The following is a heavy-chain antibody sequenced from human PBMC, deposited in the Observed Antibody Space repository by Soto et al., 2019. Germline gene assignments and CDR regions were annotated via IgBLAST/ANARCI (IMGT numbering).Heavy chain of an antibody. D-gene: IGHD2-8*01. CDR2: ISSSGSTI. CDR1: GFTFSDYY. CDR3: ARDLPKDIVLMVYPGSAYMDV. V-gene: IGHV3-11*01. Sequence: GGSLRLSCAASGFTFSDYYMSWIRQAPGKGLEWVSYISSSGSTIYYADSVKGRFTISRDNAKNSLYLQMNSLRAEDTAVYYCARDLPKDIVLMVYPGSAYMDVWGKGTTVTVSS. J-gene: IGHJ6*03.